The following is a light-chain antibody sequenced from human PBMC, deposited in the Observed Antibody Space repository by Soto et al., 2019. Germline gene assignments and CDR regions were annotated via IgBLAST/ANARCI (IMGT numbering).Light chain of an antibody. V-gene: IGKV1-5*01. CDR2: DAS. CDR3: QQYNGDSAT. J-gene: IGKJ2*01. CDR1: QSISTW. Sequence: DFQMTQSPYTLSASVGDRVTITCRSSQSISTWLAWYQQKPGRHPRLLIFDASSLESGVPSRFSGSGSGTEFTLTISSLQPDDFATYYCQQYNGDSATFGQGTKLEIK.